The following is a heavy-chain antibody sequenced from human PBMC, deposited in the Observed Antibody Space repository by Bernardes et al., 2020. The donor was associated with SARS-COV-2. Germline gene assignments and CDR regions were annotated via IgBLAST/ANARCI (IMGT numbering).Heavy chain of an antibody. Sequence: SGNTLLKPTQTLTLTCPFSGFSLSHSGMCVSWIRQPPGKALEWLALIDWDDDKYYSTSLKTRLTISKDTSKNQVVLTMTNMDPVDTATYYCARWYYDFWSGPTVDYWGQGTLVTVSS. D-gene: IGHD3-3*01. CDR3: ARWYYDFWSGPTVDY. J-gene: IGHJ4*02. CDR2: IDWDDDK. CDR1: GFSLSHSGMC. V-gene: IGHV2-70*01.